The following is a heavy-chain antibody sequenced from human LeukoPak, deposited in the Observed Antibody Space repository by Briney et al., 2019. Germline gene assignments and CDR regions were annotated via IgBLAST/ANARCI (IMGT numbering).Heavy chain of an antibody. D-gene: IGHD4-17*01. CDR1: GCDFTSFD. V-gene: IGHV1-8*01. CDR2: VNPNSGNS. Sequence: PVASVKVSCKASGCDFTSFDVNWVRQAPGQGLEWMGWVNPNSGNSGYAQKFQGRVTMTRNTSISTAYMELINLQSDDTAVYYCARDQGSGLLRIYFDYWGQGTLVTVSS. CDR3: ARDQGSGLLRIYFDY. J-gene: IGHJ4*02.